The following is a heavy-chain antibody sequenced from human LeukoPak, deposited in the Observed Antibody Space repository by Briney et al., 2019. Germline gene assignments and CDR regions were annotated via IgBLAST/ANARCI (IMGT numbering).Heavy chain of an antibody. CDR3: ARATPYYDSWSGYYRRFDP. CDR2: INHSGST. CDR1: GGSFSGYY. Sequence: SETLSLTCAVYGGSFSGYYWSWIRQPPGKGLEWIGEINHSGSTNYNPSLKSRVTISVDTSKNQFSLKLSSVTAADTAVYYCARATPYYDSWSGYYRRFDPWGQGTLVTVSS. V-gene: IGHV4-34*01. D-gene: IGHD3-3*01. J-gene: IGHJ5*02.